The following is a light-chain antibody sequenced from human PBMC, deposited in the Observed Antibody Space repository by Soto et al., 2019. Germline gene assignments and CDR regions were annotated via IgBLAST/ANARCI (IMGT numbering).Light chain of an antibody. Sequence: QSVLTHPASVSGYPGQSIAISCTGTSSDVGNYVSWYQQHPDKAPRLIIYDVSNRPSGVSDRFSGSKSGNTASLTISGLQAEDEADYYCTSYTGSSTPYVFGVGTKLTVL. J-gene: IGLJ1*01. V-gene: IGLV2-14*03. CDR2: DVS. CDR3: TSYTGSSTPYV. CDR1: SSDVGNY.